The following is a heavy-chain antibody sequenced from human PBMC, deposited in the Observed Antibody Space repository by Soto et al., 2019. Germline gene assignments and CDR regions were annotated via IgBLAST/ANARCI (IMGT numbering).Heavy chain of an antibody. CDR3: ARGVTAGVDH. J-gene: IGHJ4*02. CDR1: GYSFTSLD. V-gene: IGHV1-8*01. CDR2: MQPSSGRT. D-gene: IGHD1-26*01. Sequence: QVQLVQSGAEVREPGASVKVSCKASGYSFTSLDITWVRQTTGQGLEWMGWMQPSSGRTGYAQKFQGRVTMTRDTAINTGYMELSSLTSDDTGFYYCARGVTAGVDHWGQGTLVTASS.